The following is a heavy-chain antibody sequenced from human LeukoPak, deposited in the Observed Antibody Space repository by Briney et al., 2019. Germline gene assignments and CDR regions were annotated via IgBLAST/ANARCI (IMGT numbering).Heavy chain of an antibody. CDR1: GYSISSGYY. J-gene: IGHJ4*02. CDR3: ARTNPWELKYYFDY. CDR2: IYHSGST. V-gene: IGHV4-38-2*02. Sequence: PSETLSLTCTVSGYSISSGYYWGWIRQPPGKGLEWIGSIYHSGSTYNNPSLKSRVTISVDTSKNQFSLRLTSVTAADTAVYYCARTNPWELKYYFDYWGQGTLVTVSS. D-gene: IGHD1-7*01.